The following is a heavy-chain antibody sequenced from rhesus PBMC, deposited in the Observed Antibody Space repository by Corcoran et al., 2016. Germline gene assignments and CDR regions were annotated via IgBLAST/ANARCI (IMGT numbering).Heavy chain of an antibody. CDR2: IYGSSTST. V-gene: IGHV4S10*01. CDR3: ARDEYCSRTYCSSSFDY. CDR1: GGSITDSYR. J-gene: IGHJ4*01. Sequence: QVQLQESGPGVVKPSETLSLTCAVSGGSITDSYRWSWIRQPPGKGLEWIGYIYGSSTSTNYNPSLKSLVTISKDTSKNQFSLKLSSVTAAETAVYYCARDEYCSRTYCSSSFDYWGQGVLVTVSS. D-gene: IGHD2-15*01.